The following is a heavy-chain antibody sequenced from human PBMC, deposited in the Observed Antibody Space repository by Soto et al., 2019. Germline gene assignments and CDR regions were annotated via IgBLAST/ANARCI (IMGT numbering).Heavy chain of an antibody. J-gene: IGHJ4*02. CDR2: ITSDTNTI. CDR1: GFRFNIYS. CDR3: ARSVEGHFDY. V-gene: IGHV3-48*02. Sequence: EVQLVESGGGLVQPGGSLRLACAASGFRFNIYSMNWIRQAPGKGLAWFAYITSDTNTIKYADSVRGRFTISRDNAKNSVDLQMNSLRDEDTAVYYCARSVEGHFDYWGQGTVVTVSS. D-gene: IGHD6-19*01.